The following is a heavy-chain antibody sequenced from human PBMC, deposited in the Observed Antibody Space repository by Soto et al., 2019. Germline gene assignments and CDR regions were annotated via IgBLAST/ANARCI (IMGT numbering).Heavy chain of an antibody. D-gene: IGHD3-22*01. J-gene: IGHJ2*01. CDR2: IFYTGVT. CDR3: VRVLDSSWYADL. Sequence: WTWIRQAPGTGLEYIGYIFYTGVTNYNPSLSNRVTISLDTSKNHFSLKLNSMTAADTAVYYCVRVLDSSWYADLWGRGTLVTVSS. V-gene: IGHV4-61*03.